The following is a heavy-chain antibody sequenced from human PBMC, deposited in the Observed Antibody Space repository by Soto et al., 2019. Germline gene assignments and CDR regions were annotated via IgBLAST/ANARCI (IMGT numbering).Heavy chain of an antibody. D-gene: IGHD7-27*01. J-gene: IGHJ4*02. Sequence: QVQLQESGPGLVKPSETLSLTCTVSGGSISSYYWSWIRQPPGKGLEWIGYIYYSGSTNYNPSLQRRVTISVDTSKNQSSLKLSSVTAADTAVYYCARRWGRTFDYWGQGTLVTVSS. V-gene: IGHV4-59*08. CDR1: GGSISSYY. CDR2: IYYSGST. CDR3: ARRWGRTFDY.